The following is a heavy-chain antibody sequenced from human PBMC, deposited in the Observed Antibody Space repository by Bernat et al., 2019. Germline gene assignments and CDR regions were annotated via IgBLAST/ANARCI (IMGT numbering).Heavy chain of an antibody. V-gene: IGHV4-39*07. Sequence: QLQLQESGPGLVKPSETLSLTCTVSGGSISSSSYYWGWIRQPPGKGLEWIGSIYYSGSTYYNPSLKSRVTISVDTSKNQFSLKLSSVTAADTAVYYCARDASVGRGSSSPSFDYWGQGTLVTVSS. D-gene: IGHD6-6*01. CDR1: GGSISSSSYY. CDR2: IYYSGST. J-gene: IGHJ4*02. CDR3: ARDASVGRGSSSPSFDY.